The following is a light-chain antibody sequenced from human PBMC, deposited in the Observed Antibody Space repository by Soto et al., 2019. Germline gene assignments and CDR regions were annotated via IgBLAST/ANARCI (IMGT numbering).Light chain of an antibody. CDR3: QQFNSYPLT. CDR2: AAS. Sequence: EIQLTQKKSFLSASVGDRVTITCRASQGISSYLVWYQQKPGKAPKLLIYAASTLQSGVPSRFSGSGSGTEFTLTISSLQPEDFATYYCQQFNSYPLTFGGVSK. J-gene: IGKJ4*01. V-gene: IGKV1-9*01. CDR1: QGISSY.